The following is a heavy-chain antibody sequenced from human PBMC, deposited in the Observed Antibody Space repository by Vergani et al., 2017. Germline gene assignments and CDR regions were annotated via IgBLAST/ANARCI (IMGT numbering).Heavy chain of an antibody. CDR1: GFTFSSYA. D-gene: IGHD4-17*01. CDR2: ISESGDNT. V-gene: IGHV3-23*01. J-gene: IGHJ4*02. Sequence: EVQLLESGGGLVQPGGSLRISCSAPGFTFSSYAMSWVRQAPGKGLEWVSAISESGDNTYYPDSVRGRFTISRDNSKNTVYLQLTSLRAEDTAVYYCAKENGDSFFDYWGQGTLVTVSS. CDR3: AKENGDSFFDY.